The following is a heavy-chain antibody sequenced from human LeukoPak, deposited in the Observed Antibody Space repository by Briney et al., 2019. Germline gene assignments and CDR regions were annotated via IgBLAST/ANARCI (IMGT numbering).Heavy chain of an antibody. CDR3: ARRGYFDY. CDR2: ISNSGST. D-gene: IGHD5-12*01. Sequence: SETLSLTCTVSGGSISSYYWNWLRQPPGKGLEWIGYISNSGSTSYNPSLKSRVTMSEDTSKNQFSLKLSSVTAADTAVYDCARRGYFDYWGEGTRVTVSS. CDR1: GGSISSYY. J-gene: IGHJ4*02. V-gene: IGHV4-59*12.